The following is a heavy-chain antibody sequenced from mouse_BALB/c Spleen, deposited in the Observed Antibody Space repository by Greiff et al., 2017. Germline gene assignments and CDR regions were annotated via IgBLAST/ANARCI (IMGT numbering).Heavy chain of an antibody. J-gene: IGHJ2*01. D-gene: IGHD1-1*01. CDR3: ARNAYGSSPYYFDY. CDR1: GFSLTSYG. V-gene: IGHV2-2*02. CDR2: IWRGGST. Sequence: QVQLQQSGPGLVQPSQSLSITCTASGFSLTSYGVHWVRQSPGRGLEWLGVIWRGGSTDYNAAFISRLSISKDNSKSQVFFKMNSLQANDTAIYYCARNAYGSSPYYFDYWGQGTTLTVSS.